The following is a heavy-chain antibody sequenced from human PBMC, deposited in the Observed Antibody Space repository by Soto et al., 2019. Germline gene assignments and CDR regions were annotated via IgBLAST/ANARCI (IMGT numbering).Heavy chain of an antibody. D-gene: IGHD1-1*01. Sequence: QVELMQSGPEVKRPGTSVKVSCKASGYTFITSGISWVRQTPGQALEWVGWISPANGDKKYAQKFKDRVSLTSETSTDTVYMELTNLRSDDTAVYFCARGRYFATTHRQWWYFDFWGRGTPVTVSS. CDR1: GYTFITSG. J-gene: IGHJ2*01. V-gene: IGHV1-18*01. CDR2: ISPANGDK. CDR3: ARGRYFATTHRQWWYFDF.